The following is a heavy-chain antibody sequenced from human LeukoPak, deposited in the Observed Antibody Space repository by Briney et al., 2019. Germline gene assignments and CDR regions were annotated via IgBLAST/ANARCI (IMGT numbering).Heavy chain of an antibody. V-gene: IGHV4-59*01. Sequence: SETLSLTCTVSGGSISSYYWSWIRQPPGKGLEWIGYIYYSGSTNYNPSLKSRVTISVDTSKNQFSQRLSSVTAADTAVYYCARDSSSWYPDYWGQGTLVTVSS. CDR2: IYYSGST. CDR1: GGSISSYY. J-gene: IGHJ4*02. CDR3: ARDSSSWYPDY. D-gene: IGHD6-13*01.